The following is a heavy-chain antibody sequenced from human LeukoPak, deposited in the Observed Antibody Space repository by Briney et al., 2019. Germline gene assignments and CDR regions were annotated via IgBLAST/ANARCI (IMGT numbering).Heavy chain of an antibody. V-gene: IGHV1-2*02. D-gene: IGHD2-8*01. CDR1: GYTLTKLS. CDR3: ARVVSYLFDP. J-gene: IGHJ5*02. CDR2: INPNSGGT. Sequence: ASVKVSCKVSGYTLTKLSMHWVRQAPGQGLEWMGWINPNSGGTNYAQKFQGRVTMTRDTSISTAYMELSRLRSDDTAVYYCARVVSYLFDPWGQGTLVTVSS.